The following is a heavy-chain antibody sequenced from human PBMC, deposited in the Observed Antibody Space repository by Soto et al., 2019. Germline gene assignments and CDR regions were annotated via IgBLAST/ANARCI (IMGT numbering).Heavy chain of an antibody. V-gene: IGHV3-30-3*01. Sequence: SLRLSCAASGFTFRSYAMHWVRQAPGKGLEWVAVISYDGSNKYYADSVKGRFTISRDNSKNTLYLQMNSLRAEDTAVYYCARDDDCSSTSCYTGESSPKFDYWGQGTLVTVSS. D-gene: IGHD2-2*02. CDR1: GFTFRSYA. CDR3: ARDDDCSSTSCYTGESSPKFDY. J-gene: IGHJ4*02. CDR2: ISYDGSNK.